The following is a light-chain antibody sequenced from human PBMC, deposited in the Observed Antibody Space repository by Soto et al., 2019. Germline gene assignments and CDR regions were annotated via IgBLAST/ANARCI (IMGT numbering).Light chain of an antibody. CDR3: QVWDTDNDHHV. CDR1: KIGSKS. CDR2: YDS. Sequence: SYELTQSPSLSVAPGQPATIPGGGTKIGSKSVNWYQQKAGQAPVLVMSYDSDRPSGIPERFSGSNSGNTATLTLSRVESGDEADYFCQVWDTDNDHHVFGSGTKLTVL. V-gene: IGLV3-21*01. J-gene: IGLJ1*01.